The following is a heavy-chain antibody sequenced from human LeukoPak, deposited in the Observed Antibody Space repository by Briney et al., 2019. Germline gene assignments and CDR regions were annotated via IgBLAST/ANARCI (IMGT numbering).Heavy chain of an antibody. Sequence: GESLKISCKGSGYSFTSSWIGWVRQMPGKGLEWMGIIYPGDSDTRYSPSFQGQVTISADKSISTAYLQWSSLKASDTAMYYCARRGEMATISLDYWGQGTLVTVSS. D-gene: IGHD5-24*01. V-gene: IGHV5-51*01. CDR3: ARRGEMATISLDY. CDR2: IYPGDSDT. J-gene: IGHJ4*02. CDR1: GYSFTSSW.